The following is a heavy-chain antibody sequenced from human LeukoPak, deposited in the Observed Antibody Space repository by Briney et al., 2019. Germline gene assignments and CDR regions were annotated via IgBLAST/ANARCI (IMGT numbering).Heavy chain of an antibody. Sequence: GGSLRLSCAASGFTFTSYAMSWVRQAPGKGLEWVSAISGSGGNTYYADSVKGRFTISRDNSKSTLFLQMNSLRAEDTAVYYCAKDPRVGSRVATPCHCGEGTL. D-gene: IGHD5-24*01. J-gene: IGHJ4*02. V-gene: IGHV3-23*01. CDR2: ISGSGGNT. CDR1: GFTFTSYA. CDR3: AKDPRVGSRVATPCH.